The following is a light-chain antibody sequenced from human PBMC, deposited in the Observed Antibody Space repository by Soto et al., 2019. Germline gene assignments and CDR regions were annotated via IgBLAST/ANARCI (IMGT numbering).Light chain of an antibody. Sequence: EIVMTQSPATLSLSPGERATLSCRASQSVSSSYLSWYQQKPGQAPRLLIYGASTRATGIPARFSGSGSGTDFTLTISSLHPEDFAVYYCRQDYNLPWTFGQGTKV. CDR1: QSVSSSY. V-gene: IGKV3D-7*01. CDR3: RQDYNLPWT. CDR2: GAS. J-gene: IGKJ1*01.